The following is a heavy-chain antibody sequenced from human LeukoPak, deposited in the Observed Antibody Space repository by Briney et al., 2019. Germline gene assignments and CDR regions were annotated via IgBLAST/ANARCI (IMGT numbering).Heavy chain of an antibody. Sequence: SETLSLTCTVSGVSISSYYWSWIRQPPGKGLEWIGYIYYSGSTNYNPSLKSRATISVDTSKNQFSLKLSSVTAADTAVYYCAGVEMATIVYWGQGTLVTVSS. J-gene: IGHJ4*02. D-gene: IGHD5-24*01. CDR1: GVSISSYY. V-gene: IGHV4-59*01. CDR2: IYYSGST. CDR3: AGVEMATIVY.